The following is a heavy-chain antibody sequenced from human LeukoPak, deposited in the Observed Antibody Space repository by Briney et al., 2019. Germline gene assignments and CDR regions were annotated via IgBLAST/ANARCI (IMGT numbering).Heavy chain of an antibody. CDR3: ARDRAHYYDSSGYAGWFDP. J-gene: IGHJ5*02. V-gene: IGHV4-30-4*01. CDR2: IYYSGST. Sequence: SETLSLTCTVSGGSISSGDYYWSWIRQPPGTGLEWIGYIYYSGSTYCNPSLKSRVTISVDTSKNQFSLKLSSVTAADTAVYYCARDRAHYYDSSGYAGWFDPWGQGTLVTVSS. D-gene: IGHD3-22*01. CDR1: GGSISSGDYY.